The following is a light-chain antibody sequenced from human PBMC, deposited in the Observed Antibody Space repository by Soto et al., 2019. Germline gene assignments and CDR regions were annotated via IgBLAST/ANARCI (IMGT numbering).Light chain of an antibody. CDR3: HQYGSSPRT. CDR2: GAS. V-gene: IGKV3-20*01. J-gene: IGKJ5*01. CDR1: QSVSSSY. Sequence: EIVLTQSPGTLSLSPGERATLSCRASQSVSSSYLAWYQQKPGQAPRLLIYGASSRATGIPDRFSGSGSGTDFTLNISRLEPEDFAVYYCHQYGSSPRTFGQGTRLEIK.